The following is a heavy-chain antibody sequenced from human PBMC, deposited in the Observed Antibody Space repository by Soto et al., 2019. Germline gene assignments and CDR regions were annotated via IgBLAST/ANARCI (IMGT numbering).Heavy chain of an antibody. Sequence: GASLKVSCKASGYTFTSYGISWVRQAPGQGLEWMGWISAYNGNTNYAQKLQGRVTMTTDTSTSTAYMELRSLRSDDTAVYYCARDLIMAAAGTAAFDIWGQGTMVNVSS. D-gene: IGHD6-13*01. CDR2: ISAYNGNT. J-gene: IGHJ3*02. V-gene: IGHV1-18*01. CDR3: ARDLIMAAAGTAAFDI. CDR1: GYTFTSYG.